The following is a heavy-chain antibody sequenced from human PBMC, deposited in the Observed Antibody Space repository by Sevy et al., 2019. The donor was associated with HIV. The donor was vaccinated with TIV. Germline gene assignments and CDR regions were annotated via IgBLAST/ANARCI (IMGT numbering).Heavy chain of an antibody. CDR1: GFTFSSFG. D-gene: IGHD3-22*01. V-gene: IGHV3-48*01. J-gene: IGHJ4*02. CDR3: ARESYFYDTTTFPENDY. Sequence: GGSLRLSCAASGFTFSSFGMNWVRQAPGKGLEWISYISHSTNTRLYAASVTGRFSISGDNARNSLYLQMNSLRAEDTAVYYCARESYFYDTTTFPENDYWGRGTLVTVSS. CDR2: ISHSTNTR.